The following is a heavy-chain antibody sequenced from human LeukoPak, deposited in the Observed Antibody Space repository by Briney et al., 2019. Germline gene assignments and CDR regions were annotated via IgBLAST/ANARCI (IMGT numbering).Heavy chain of an antibody. J-gene: IGHJ3*02. CDR2: IVVGSGNT. V-gene: IGHV1-58*01. CDR1: GFTFTTSA. CDR3: AALYGGNSWGAFHI. Sequence: GASVKVSCKASGFTFTTSAVQWVRQARGQRLEWIGWIVVGSGNTNSAQNFQESVTITRDMSTSTAYMEMSSLRSEDTAVYYCAALYGGNSWGAFHIWGQGTMVTVSP. D-gene: IGHD4-23*01.